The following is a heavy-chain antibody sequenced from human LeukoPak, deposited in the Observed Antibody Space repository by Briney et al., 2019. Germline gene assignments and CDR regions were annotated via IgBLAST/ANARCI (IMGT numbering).Heavy chain of an antibody. CDR2: IYYSGST. CDR1: GGSISSYY. D-gene: IGHD1-14*01. CDR3: ARREPYYYYYMDV. J-gene: IGHJ6*03. V-gene: IGHV4-59*01. Sequence: SETLSLTCTVSGGSISSYYWSWIRQPPGKGLEWIGYIYYSGSTNYNPSPKSRVTISADTSKNQFSLKLSSVTAADTAVYYCARREPYYYYYMDVWGKGTTVTVSS.